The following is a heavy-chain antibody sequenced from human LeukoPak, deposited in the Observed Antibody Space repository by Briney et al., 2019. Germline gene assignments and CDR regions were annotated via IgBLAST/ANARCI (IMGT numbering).Heavy chain of an antibody. Sequence: GGSLRLSCAASGFTFSSYWMHWVRQAPGKGLVWVSRINSDGSSTSYADSVKGRFTISRDNAKNTLYLQMNSLRAEDTAVYYCARGEHPPSGSYYQSRGLMNWGQGTLVTVFS. CDR2: INSDGSST. CDR3: ARGEHPPSGSYYQSRGLMN. D-gene: IGHD1-26*01. J-gene: IGHJ4*02. V-gene: IGHV3-74*01. CDR1: GFTFSSYW.